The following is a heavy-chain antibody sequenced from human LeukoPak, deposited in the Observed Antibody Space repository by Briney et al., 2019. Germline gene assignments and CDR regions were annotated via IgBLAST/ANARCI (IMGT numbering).Heavy chain of an antibody. Sequence: GGSLRLSCAASGFTFSSYSMNWVRQAPGKGLEWVSSISSSSSYIYCADSVKGRFTISRDNAKNSLYLQMNSLRAEDTAVYYCAGPSGYSYGFFYWGQGTLVTVSS. CDR3: AGPSGYSYGFFY. CDR2: ISSSSSYI. CDR1: GFTFSSYS. J-gene: IGHJ4*02. V-gene: IGHV3-21*01. D-gene: IGHD5-18*01.